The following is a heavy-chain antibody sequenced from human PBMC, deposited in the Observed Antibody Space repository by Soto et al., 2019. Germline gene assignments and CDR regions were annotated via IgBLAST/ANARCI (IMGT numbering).Heavy chain of an antibody. CDR1: GFTFSSYW. CDR3: ARDFGGQLATPGYYGMDV. Sequence: EVQLVESGGGLVQPGGPLRLSCAASGFTFSSYWMSWVRQAPGKGLEWVANIKQDGSEKYYVDSVKGRFTISRDNAKNSLYLQMNSMRAEDTAVYYCARDFGGQLATPGYYGMDVWGQGTTVTVSS. CDR2: IKQDGSEK. J-gene: IGHJ6*02. D-gene: IGHD3-3*01. V-gene: IGHV3-7*05.